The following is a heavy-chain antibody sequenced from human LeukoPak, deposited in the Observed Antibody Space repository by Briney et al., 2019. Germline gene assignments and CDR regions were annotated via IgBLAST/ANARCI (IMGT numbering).Heavy chain of an antibody. CDR1: GYTFTSYG. D-gene: IGHD6-19*01. J-gene: IGHJ4*02. V-gene: IGHV1-18*01. Sequence: ASVKVSCKASGYTFTSYGISWVRQAPGQGLEWMGWISAYNGNTNYAQKLQGRVTMTTDTSTSTAHMELRSLRSDDTAVYYCARYSSGWYEDYFDYWGQGTLVTVSS. CDR3: ARYSSGWYEDYFDY. CDR2: ISAYNGNT.